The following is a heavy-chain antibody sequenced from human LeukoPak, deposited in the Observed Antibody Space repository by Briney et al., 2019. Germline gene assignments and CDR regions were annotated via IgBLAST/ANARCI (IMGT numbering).Heavy chain of an antibody. Sequence: SETLSLTCTVSGGSISSYYWSWMRQPAGKGLEWIGRIYSSGSTKYNPSLKSRVTMSVDTSKNQFSLKLSSVTAADTAVYYCAAKDYGSGSYYKDDYWGQGTLVTVSS. V-gene: IGHV4-4*07. J-gene: IGHJ4*02. CDR3: AAKDYGSGSYYKDDY. CDR2: IYSSGST. CDR1: GGSISSYY. D-gene: IGHD3-10*01.